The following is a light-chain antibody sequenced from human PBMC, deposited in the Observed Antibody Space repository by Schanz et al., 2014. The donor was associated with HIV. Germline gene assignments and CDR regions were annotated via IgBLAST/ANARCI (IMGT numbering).Light chain of an antibody. Sequence: QSVLTQPPSASGSPGQSVTISCTGTSSDVGGYNYVSWYQHHPGKAPKLLISEVNKRPSGVPDRFSGSKSGNTASLTISGLQADDEADYYCSSYTSSSSVVFGGGTKLTVL. CDR2: EVN. V-gene: IGLV2-8*01. J-gene: IGLJ2*01. CDR1: SSDVGGYNY. CDR3: SSYTSSSSVV.